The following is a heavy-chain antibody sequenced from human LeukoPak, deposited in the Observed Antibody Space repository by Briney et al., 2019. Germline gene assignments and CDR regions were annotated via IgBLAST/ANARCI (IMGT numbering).Heavy chain of an antibody. D-gene: IGHD3-3*01. CDR1: GFTFDDYA. V-gene: IGHV3-43D*03. J-gene: IGHJ4*02. Sequence: PGGSLRLSCAASGFTFDDYAMHWVRQAPGKGLEWVSLISWDGGSTYYADSVKGRFTISRDNSKNSLYLQMNSLRAEDTALYYCAKHKRRYYDFWSGYHFDYWGQRTLVTVSS. CDR3: AKHKRRYYDFWSGYHFDY. CDR2: ISWDGGST.